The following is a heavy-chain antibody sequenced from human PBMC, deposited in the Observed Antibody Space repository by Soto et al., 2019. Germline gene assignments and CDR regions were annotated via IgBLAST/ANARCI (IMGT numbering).Heavy chain of an antibody. CDR2: VYYSGGA. D-gene: IGHD3-22*01. V-gene: IGHV4-59*01. CDR1: GGSISGYY. Sequence: SETLSLTCTVSGGSISGYYWSWIRQPPGKGLEWIGNVYYSGGAKYNPSVKRRVSISVDTSKNQFSLNLSSVTAADTAVYYCTREGGSYDSGGYLIRGAFDIWGQGTSVTVSS. J-gene: IGHJ3*02. CDR3: TREGGSYDSGGYLIRGAFDI.